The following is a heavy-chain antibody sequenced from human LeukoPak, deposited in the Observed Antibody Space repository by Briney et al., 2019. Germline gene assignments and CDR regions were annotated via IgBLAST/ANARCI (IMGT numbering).Heavy chain of an antibody. CDR2: ISWNSGSI. CDR1: GFTFDDYA. Sequence: GGSLRLSCAASGFTFDDYAMHWVRQAPGKGLEWVSGISWNSGSIGYADSVKGRFTISRDNAKNSLYLQMNSLRAEDTALYYCAAGHIVVVTGAFDIWGQGTMVTVSS. J-gene: IGHJ3*02. D-gene: IGHD2-21*02. CDR3: AAGHIVVVTGAFDI. V-gene: IGHV3-9*01.